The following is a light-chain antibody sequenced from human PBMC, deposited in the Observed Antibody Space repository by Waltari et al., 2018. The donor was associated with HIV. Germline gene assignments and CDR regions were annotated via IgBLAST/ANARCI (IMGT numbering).Light chain of an antibody. CDR1: SSNIGAGYD. CDR2: GNS. J-gene: IGLJ2*01. V-gene: IGLV1-40*01. CDR3: QSYDSSLSAPVV. Sequence: QSVLTQPPSVSGAPGQRVTISCTGSSSNIGAGYDVHWSQHLPGTAPKLLIYGNSNRPSGVPDRFSGSKSGTSASLAITGLQAEDEADYYCQSYDSSLSAPVVFGGGTKLTVL.